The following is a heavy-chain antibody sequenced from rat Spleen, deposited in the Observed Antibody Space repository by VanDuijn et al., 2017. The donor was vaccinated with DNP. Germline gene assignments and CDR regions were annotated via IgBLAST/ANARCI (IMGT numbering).Heavy chain of an antibody. CDR2: ITSSGGST. Sequence: EVKLVESGGGLVQPGRSLKLSCVTSGLNFNDYWMGWVRQAPGKGLEWVASITSSGGSTYYPDSVKGRFTISRDNAKNTLYLQMNSLRSEDTATYYCAKGLTEDYWGQGTLVTVSS. D-gene: IGHD1-11*01. V-gene: IGHV5-31*01. CDR3: AKGLTEDY. CDR1: GLNFNDYW. J-gene: IGHJ3*01.